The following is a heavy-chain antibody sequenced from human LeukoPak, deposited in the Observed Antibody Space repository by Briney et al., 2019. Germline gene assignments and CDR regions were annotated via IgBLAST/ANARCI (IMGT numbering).Heavy chain of an antibody. CDR1: GYTFTGYY. Sequence: ASVKVACKAYGYTFTGYYMHWVRQAPGQGLKWMGWINPNSGGTKYARKLKGRVTMTRDTSISPAYMELSRLRSDGTAVYYCARCDIVVVPARYYYGMDVWGQGTTVTVSS. CDR2: INPNSGGT. J-gene: IGHJ6*02. CDR3: ARCDIVVVPARYYYGMDV. V-gene: IGHV1-2*02. D-gene: IGHD2-2*01.